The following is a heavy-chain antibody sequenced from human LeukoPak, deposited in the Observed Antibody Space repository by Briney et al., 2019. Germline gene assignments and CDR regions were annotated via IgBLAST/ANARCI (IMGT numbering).Heavy chain of an antibody. CDR3: AGLNHDY. Sequence: GGSLRLSCAASGFTFNNYEMNWVRQAPGKGLEWFSYISSSGSTIYYADPVKGRFTISRDNAKNSLYMQMNSLRAEDTAVYYCAGLNHDYWGQGTLVTVSS. V-gene: IGHV3-48*03. CDR1: GFTFNNYE. CDR2: ISSSGSTI. D-gene: IGHD1-14*01. J-gene: IGHJ4*02.